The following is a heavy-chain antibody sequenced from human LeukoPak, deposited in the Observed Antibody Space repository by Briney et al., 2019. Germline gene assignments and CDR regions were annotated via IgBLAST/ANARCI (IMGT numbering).Heavy chain of an antibody. CDR1: GSTFSSYG. V-gene: IGHV3-33*01. D-gene: IGHD6-13*01. CDR3: ARDSSRYAFDY. J-gene: IGHJ4*02. CDR2: IWYDGSNK. Sequence: GRSLRLSCAASGSTFSSYGMHWVRQAPGKGLEWVAVIWYDGSNKYYADSVKGRFTISRDNSKNTLYLQMNSLRAEDTAVYYCARDSSRYAFDYWGQGTLVTVSS.